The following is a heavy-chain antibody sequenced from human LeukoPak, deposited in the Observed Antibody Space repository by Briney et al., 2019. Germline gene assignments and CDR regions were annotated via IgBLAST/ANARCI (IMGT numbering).Heavy chain of an antibody. CDR2: IYYSGST. CDR1: GGSISSYY. J-gene: IGHJ2*01. D-gene: IGHD1-1*01. CDR3: ARTGNGRYFDL. V-gene: IGHV4-59*01. Sequence: SETLSLTCTVSGGSISSYYWSWIRQPPGKGLEWIGYIYYSGSTNYNPSLKSRVTISVDTSKNQFSLKLSSVTAADTAVYYCARTGNGRYFDLWGRGTLVTVSS.